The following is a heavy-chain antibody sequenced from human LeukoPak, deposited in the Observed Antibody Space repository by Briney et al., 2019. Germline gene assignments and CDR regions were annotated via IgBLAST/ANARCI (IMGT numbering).Heavy chain of an antibody. CDR3: ANSQYYYDSSCYSTRYYYYGMDV. CDR2: ISGSGGST. J-gene: IGHJ6*02. V-gene: IGHV3-23*01. CDR1: GFTFSSYA. D-gene: IGHD3-22*01. Sequence: PGGSLRLSCAASGFTFSSYAMSWLRQAPGKGLEWVSAISGSGGSTYYADSVTGRFTISRDNSKNSLYLQMNSLRAENTAVYYWANSQYYYDSSCYSTRYYYYGMDVWGQGTTVTVSS.